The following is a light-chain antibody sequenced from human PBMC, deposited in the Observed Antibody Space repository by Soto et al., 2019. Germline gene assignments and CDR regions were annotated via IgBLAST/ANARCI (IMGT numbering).Light chain of an antibody. CDR2: GAS. CDR1: QSVSSSY. V-gene: IGKV3-20*01. Sequence: EIVLTQSPGTLSLSPGERATLSCRASQSVSSSYLAWYQQKPGQAPRLLIYGASSRATGIPDRFSGSGSGTDFTLTISRLEVEDFVVYYCQQYGSSPYTFGQGTRLEIK. CDR3: QQYGSSPYT. J-gene: IGKJ2*01.